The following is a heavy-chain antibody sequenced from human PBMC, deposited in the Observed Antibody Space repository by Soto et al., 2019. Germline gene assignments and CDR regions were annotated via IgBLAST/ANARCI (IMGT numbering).Heavy chain of an antibody. CDR1: GYTFTSYY. Sequence: GASVKVSCKASGYTFTSYYMHWVRQAPGQGLEWMGIINPSGGSTSYAQKFQGRVTMTRDTSTSTVYMELSSLRSEDTAVYYCARVDWGYDSSGRRDAFDIWGQGTMVTVSS. CDR3: ARVDWGYDSSGRRDAFDI. V-gene: IGHV1-46*01. D-gene: IGHD3-22*01. CDR2: INPSGGST. J-gene: IGHJ3*02.